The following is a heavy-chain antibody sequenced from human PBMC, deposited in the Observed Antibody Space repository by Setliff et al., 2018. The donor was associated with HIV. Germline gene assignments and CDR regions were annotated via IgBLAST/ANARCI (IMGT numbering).Heavy chain of an antibody. CDR1: GYTFTSDY. CDR3: AKDNPGPAINSGRIKNWFDH. V-gene: IGHV1-46*01. Sequence: GASVKVSCKASGYTFTSDYIHWVRQAPGQGLEWMGIINPAGNPTSYEQKFQDRLTMTRDTTTNKDYMQLSSLRAGDTAVYYCAKDNPGPAINSGRIKNWFDHWGEGTLVTVSS. CDR2: INPAGNPT. J-gene: IGHJ5*02. D-gene: IGHD6-19*01.